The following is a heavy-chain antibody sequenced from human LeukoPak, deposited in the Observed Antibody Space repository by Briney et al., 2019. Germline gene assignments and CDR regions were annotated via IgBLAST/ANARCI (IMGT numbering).Heavy chain of an antibody. J-gene: IGHJ4*02. CDR2: IYYSGST. Sequence: SETLSLTCTVSGGSISSGGYYWSWIRQHPGKGLEWIGYIYYSGSTYYNPSLKSRVTISVDTSKNQFSLKLSSVTAADTAVYYCARVRRGQLDNWGQGTLVTVSS. V-gene: IGHV4-31*03. CDR3: ARVRRGQLDN. D-gene: IGHD6-6*01. CDR1: GGSISSGGYY.